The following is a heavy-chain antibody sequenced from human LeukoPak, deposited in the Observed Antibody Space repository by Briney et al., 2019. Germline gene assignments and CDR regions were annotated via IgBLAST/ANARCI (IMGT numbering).Heavy chain of an antibody. CDR1: GASLNSYY. CDR3: ARDGSSRTFDY. Sequence: PSETLSLTCTVSGASLNSYYWSWIRQPAGKGLEWIGRIYSGGSTNYNPSLKSRVTMSVDTSKNQFSLKLSSVTAADTAVYYCARDGSSRTFDYWGQGTLVTASS. J-gene: IGHJ4*02. CDR2: IYSGGST. D-gene: IGHD6-13*01. V-gene: IGHV4-4*07.